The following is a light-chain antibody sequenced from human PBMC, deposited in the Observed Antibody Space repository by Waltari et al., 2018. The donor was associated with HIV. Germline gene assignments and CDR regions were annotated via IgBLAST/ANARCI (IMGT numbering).Light chain of an antibody. J-gene: IGLJ3*02. V-gene: IGLV2-23*01. Sequence: QSALTQPASVSGSPGQSTPIPCTGTSSDVGSYNLVSWYQQHPGKAPKLMIYEGSKRPSGVSNRFSGSKSGNTASLTISGLQAEDEADYYCCSYAGSSTSWVFGGGTKLTVL. CDR3: CSYAGSSTSWV. CDR2: EGS. CDR1: SSDVGSYNL.